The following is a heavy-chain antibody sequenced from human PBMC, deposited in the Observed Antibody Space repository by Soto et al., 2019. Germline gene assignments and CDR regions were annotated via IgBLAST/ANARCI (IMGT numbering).Heavy chain of an antibody. CDR3: ARSTGYGDY. V-gene: IGHV4-30-2*02. J-gene: IGHJ4*02. D-gene: IGHD5-12*01. CDR2: IYYGGST. Sequence: PSETLSLTCAVSGGSISSGGYSWSWIRQPPGKGLEWISYIYYGGSTYYNPSLKCRVTISGDMSKNQFSLKLRSVTAADTSVYFCARSTGYGDYWGQRTLVT. CDR1: GGSISSGGYS.